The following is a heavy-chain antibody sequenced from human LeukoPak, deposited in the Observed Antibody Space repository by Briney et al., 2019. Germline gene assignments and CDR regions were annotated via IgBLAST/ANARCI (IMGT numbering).Heavy chain of an antibody. Sequence: GASVKVSCKASGGTFSSYAISWVRQAPGQGLEWMGWISAYNGNTNYAQKLQGRVTMTTDTSTSTAYMELRSLRSDDTAVYYCARGPWYSSSWYPLNYWGQGTLVTVSS. D-gene: IGHD6-13*01. CDR3: ARGPWYSSSWYPLNY. CDR1: GGTFSSYA. CDR2: ISAYNGNT. J-gene: IGHJ4*02. V-gene: IGHV1-18*01.